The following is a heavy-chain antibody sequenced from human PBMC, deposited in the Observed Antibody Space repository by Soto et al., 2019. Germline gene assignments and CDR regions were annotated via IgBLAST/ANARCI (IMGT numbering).Heavy chain of an antibody. CDR2: IDPSDSNT. CDR1: GYSFTSYR. V-gene: IGHV5-10-1*01. CDR3: ARLGHDYSNSGMDV. J-gene: IGHJ6*02. D-gene: IGHD4-4*01. Sequence: PGESLKLSCKGSGYSFTSYRISWVRQMPGKGLEWMGKIDPSDSNTNYSPSFQGHVTISADKSISTAYLQWTSLKASDTAMYYCARLGHDYSNSGMDVWGPGTTVTVSS.